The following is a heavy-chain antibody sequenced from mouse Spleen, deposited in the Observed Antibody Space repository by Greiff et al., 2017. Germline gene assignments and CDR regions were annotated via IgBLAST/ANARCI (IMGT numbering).Heavy chain of an antibody. J-gene: IGHJ4*01. CDR2: ISSGGSYT. V-gene: IGHV5-6*01. CDR1: GFTFSSYG. D-gene: IGHD3-3*01. Sequence: EVQGVESGGDLVKPGGSLKLSCAASGFTFSSYGMSWVRQTPDKRLEWVATISSGGSYTYYPDSVKGRFTISRDNAKNTLYLQMSSLKSEDTAMYYCARHGGTEAMDYWGQGTSVTVSS. CDR3: ARHGGTEAMDY.